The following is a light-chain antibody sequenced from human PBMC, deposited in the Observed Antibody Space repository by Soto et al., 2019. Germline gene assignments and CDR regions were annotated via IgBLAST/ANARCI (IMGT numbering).Light chain of an antibody. CDR2: GAS. J-gene: IGKJ1*01. CDR1: QSVSSN. V-gene: IGKV3-15*01. Sequence: EIVLTQSPATLSVSPGERATLSCRASQSVSSNLAWYQQKPGQAPRLFIHGASTRATGIPARFSGSGSGTEFTLTISSLQSEDFAVYYCQQYNNWPPWTFGQGTKVDIK. CDR3: QQYNNWPPWT.